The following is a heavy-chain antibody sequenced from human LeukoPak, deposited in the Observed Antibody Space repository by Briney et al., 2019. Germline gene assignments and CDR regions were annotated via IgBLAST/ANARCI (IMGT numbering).Heavy chain of an antibody. CDR3: ASHTPFGMDV. J-gene: IGHJ6*02. V-gene: IGHV3-48*02. Sequence: GGSLRLSCAASGFTFSSYSMNWVRQAPGKGLEWVSYISSSSNTIYYADSVKGRFTISRDNAKNSLFLQVNSLRDEDTAVYYCASHTPFGMDVWGQGTTVTVSS. CDR1: GFTFSSYS. CDR2: ISSSSNTI.